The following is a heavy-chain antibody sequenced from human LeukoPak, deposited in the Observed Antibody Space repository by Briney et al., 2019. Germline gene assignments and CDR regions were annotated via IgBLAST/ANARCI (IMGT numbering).Heavy chain of an antibody. CDR2: INPNSGGT. J-gene: IGHJ6*03. Sequence: VASVKVSCKASGYTFTGYYMHWVRQAPGQGLEWMGWINPNSGGTNYAQKFQGWVTMTRDTSISTAYMELSRLRSDDTAVYYCAGTTATIHYYYYMDVWGKGTTVTVSS. CDR1: GYTFTGYY. D-gene: IGHD4-11*01. V-gene: IGHV1-2*04. CDR3: AGTTATIHYYYYMDV.